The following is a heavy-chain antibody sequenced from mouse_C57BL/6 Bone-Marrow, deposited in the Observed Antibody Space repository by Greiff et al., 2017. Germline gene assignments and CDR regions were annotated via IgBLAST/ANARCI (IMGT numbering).Heavy chain of an antibody. V-gene: IGHV14-4*01. D-gene: IGHD2-3*01. CDR2: IDPGNGDT. CDR3: TTWVLPNYFDY. Sequence: VQLQQSGAELVRPGASVKLSCTASGFNIKDDYMHWVKQRPEQGLEWIGWIDPGNGDTEYASKFQGKATITADTSSNTAYLQLSSLTSEDTAVYYGTTWVLPNYFDYWGQGTTLTVSS. J-gene: IGHJ2*01. CDR1: GFNIKDDY.